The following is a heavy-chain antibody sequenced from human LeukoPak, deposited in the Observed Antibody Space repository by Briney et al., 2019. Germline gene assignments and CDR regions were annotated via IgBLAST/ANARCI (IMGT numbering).Heavy chain of an antibody. J-gene: IGHJ4*02. CDR1: GFTFSSYG. Sequence: GGSLRLSCAASGFTFSSYGMHWVRQAPGKGLEWVAFIRYDGSNKYYADSVKGRFTISRDNSKNTLYLQMNSLRAEDTAVYYCAPRPDIAATISFDYWGQGTLVTVSS. CDR3: APRPDIAATISFDY. D-gene: IGHD5-12*01. CDR2: IRYDGSNK. V-gene: IGHV3-30*02.